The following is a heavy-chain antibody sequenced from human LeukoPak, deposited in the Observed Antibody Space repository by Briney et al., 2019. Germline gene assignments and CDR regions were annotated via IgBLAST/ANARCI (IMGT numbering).Heavy chain of an antibody. Sequence: SEILSLTCTVSGGSISSYYWSWIRQPPGKVLEWIGYIYYCGRTNYNPSLKSRVTISEDTPKNQFSLKLSSVTAADTAVYYCARTIFGVVISPLYYFDYWGQGTLVTVSS. V-gene: IGHV4-59*01. CDR1: GGSISSYY. CDR3: ARTIFGVVISPLYYFDY. D-gene: IGHD3-3*01. J-gene: IGHJ4*02. CDR2: IYYCGRT.